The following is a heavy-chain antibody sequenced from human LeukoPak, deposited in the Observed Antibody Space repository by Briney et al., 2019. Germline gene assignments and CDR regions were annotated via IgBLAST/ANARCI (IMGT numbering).Heavy chain of an antibody. J-gene: IGHJ5*02. CDR3: AMYYYGSGPYWFDH. CDR2: ISAYNGNT. Sequence: ASVKVSCKASGYTFTSYGISWVRQAPGQGLEWMGWISAYNGNTNYVQKLQGRVTMTTDTSTSTAYMELRSLRSDDTAVYYCAMYYYGSGPYWFDHWGQGTLVTVSS. CDR1: GYTFTSYG. V-gene: IGHV1-18*01. D-gene: IGHD3-10*01.